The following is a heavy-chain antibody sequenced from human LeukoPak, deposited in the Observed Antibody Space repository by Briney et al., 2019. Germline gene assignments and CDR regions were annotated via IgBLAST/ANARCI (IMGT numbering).Heavy chain of an antibody. Sequence: SETLSLTCAVYGGSFSGYYWSWIRQPPGKGLEWIGYIYYSGSTNYNPSLKSRVTISVDTSKNQFSLKLSSVTAADTAVYYCARGYCGGDCYGWFDPWGQGTLVTVSS. J-gene: IGHJ5*02. D-gene: IGHD2-21*02. V-gene: IGHV4-59*01. CDR2: IYYSGST. CDR1: GGSFSGYY. CDR3: ARGYCGGDCYGWFDP.